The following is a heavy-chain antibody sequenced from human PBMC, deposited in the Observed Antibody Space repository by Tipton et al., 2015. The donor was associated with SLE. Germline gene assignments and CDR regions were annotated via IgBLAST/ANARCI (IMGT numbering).Heavy chain of an antibody. Sequence: SLRLSCAASGFTVSSNYMSWVRQAPGKGLEWGSVIYSGGSTSYADSVKGRFAISRDNSKNTLYLQMNSLRAEDTAVYYRARGSTSCYTAFDIWGQGTMVTVSS. V-gene: IGHV3-53*05. J-gene: IGHJ3*02. D-gene: IGHD2-2*02. CDR3: ARGSTSCYTAFDI. CDR2: IYSGGST. CDR1: GFTVSSNY.